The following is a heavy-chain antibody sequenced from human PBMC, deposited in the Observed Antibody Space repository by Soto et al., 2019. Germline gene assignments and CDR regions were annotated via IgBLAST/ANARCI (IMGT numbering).Heavy chain of an antibody. CDR2: INPNSGGT. CDR3: ARKLELRGSYYYYYDMDV. Sequence: ASVKVSCKASGYTFTDYYMHWVRQAPGQGLEWMGWINPNSGGTNYAQKFQGRVTMTRDTSISTAYMELSRLRSDDTVVYYCARKLELRGSYYYYYDMDVWGQGTTVTVSS. V-gene: IGHV1-2*02. D-gene: IGHD1-7*01. CDR1: GYTFTDYY. J-gene: IGHJ6*02.